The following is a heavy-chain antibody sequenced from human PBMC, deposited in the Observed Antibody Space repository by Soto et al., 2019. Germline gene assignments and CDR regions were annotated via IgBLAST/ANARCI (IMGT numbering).Heavy chain of an antibody. CDR2: ISYDGSNK. Sequence: QVQLVESGGGVVQPGRSLRLSCAASGFTFSSYAMHWVRQAPGKGLEWVAVISYDGSNKYYADSVKGRFTISRDNSKNTLYLKMNSLRAEDTAVYYCARESIVVVVAAGLDYWGQGTLVTVSS. V-gene: IGHV3-30-3*01. J-gene: IGHJ4*02. D-gene: IGHD2-15*01. CDR1: GFTFSSYA. CDR3: ARESIVVVVAAGLDY.